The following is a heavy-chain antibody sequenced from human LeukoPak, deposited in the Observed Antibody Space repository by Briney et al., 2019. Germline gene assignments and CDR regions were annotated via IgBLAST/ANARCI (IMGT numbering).Heavy chain of an antibody. D-gene: IGHD3-9*01. CDR1: GGTFSSYA. V-gene: IGHV1-69*13. CDR3: AKTFLTAYDTYFYYYGLDV. J-gene: IGHJ6*02. CDR2: INPVFGTA. Sequence: ASVKVSCKASGGTFSSYAISWVRQAPGQGLEWMGGINPVFGTAHYAQKFQGRVTITADESTSTAYMELSSLRSEDTAVYYCAKTFLTAYDTYFYYYGLDVWGQGTPVTVSS.